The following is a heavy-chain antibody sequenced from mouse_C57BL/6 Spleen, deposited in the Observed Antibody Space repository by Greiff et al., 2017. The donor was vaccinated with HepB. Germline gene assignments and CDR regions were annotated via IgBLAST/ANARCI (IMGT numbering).Heavy chain of an antibody. CDR3: ARAPFYYRGYFDV. CDR2: ISYSGST. Sequence: DVMLVESGPGMVKPSQSLSLTCTVTGYSITSGYDWHWIRHFPGNKLEWMGYISYSGSTNYNPSLKSRISITHDTSKNHFFLKLNSVTTEDTATYYCARAPFYYRGYFDVWGTGTTVTVSS. V-gene: IGHV3-1*01. D-gene: IGHD1-1*01. CDR1: GYSITSGYD. J-gene: IGHJ1*03.